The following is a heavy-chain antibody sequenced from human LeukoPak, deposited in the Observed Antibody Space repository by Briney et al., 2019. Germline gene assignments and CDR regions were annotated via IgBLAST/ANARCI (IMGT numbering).Heavy chain of an antibody. CDR3: ARADWDTAMIDY. J-gene: IGHJ4*02. CDR2: ISSSSSYI. V-gene: IGHV3-21*01. D-gene: IGHD5-18*01. CDR1: GFTFSDYY. Sequence: PGGSLRLSCAASGFTFSDYYMNWVRQAPGKGLEWVSSISSSSSYIYYADSVKGRFTISRDNAKNSLYLQMNSLRAEDTAVYYCARADWDTAMIDYWGQGTLVTVSS.